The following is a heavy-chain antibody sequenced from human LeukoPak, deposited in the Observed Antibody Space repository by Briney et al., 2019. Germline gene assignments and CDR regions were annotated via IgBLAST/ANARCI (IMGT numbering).Heavy chain of an antibody. CDR1: GGTFSSYA. V-gene: IGHV1-69*04. CDR3: AGDGYSGYDYPDY. CDR2: IIPILGIA. J-gene: IGHJ4*02. Sequence: EASVKVSCKASGGTFSSYAISWVRQAPGQGLEWMGRIIPILGIANYAQKFQGRVTITADKSTSTAYMELSSLRSEDTAVYYCAGDGYSGYDYPDYWGQGTLVTVSS. D-gene: IGHD5-12*01.